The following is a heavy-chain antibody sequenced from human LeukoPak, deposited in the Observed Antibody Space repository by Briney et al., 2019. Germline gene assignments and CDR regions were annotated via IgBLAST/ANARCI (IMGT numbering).Heavy chain of an antibody. CDR1: GFTFSSYA. D-gene: IGHD2-8*01. J-gene: IGHJ4*02. CDR2: ISGSGGST. CDR3: ARDVTEPVFYDT. V-gene: IGHV3-23*01. Sequence: GGSLRLSCAGSGFTFSSYAMSWVRQAPGKGLEWVSLISGSGGSTYYADSVKGRFTISRDNSKNTVYLQMYSLRVEDTARYYCARDVTEPVFYDTWGQGTLASVSS.